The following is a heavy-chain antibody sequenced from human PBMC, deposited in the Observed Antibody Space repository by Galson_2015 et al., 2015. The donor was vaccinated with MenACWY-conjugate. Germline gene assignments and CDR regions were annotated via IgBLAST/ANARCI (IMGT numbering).Heavy chain of an antibody. CDR2: IKQDGSDK. Sequence: SLRLSCAASGFTFSNYWVTWVRQAPGKGLEWVANIKQDGSDKYYVDSMKGRFTISRDNAKNSLYLQMNSLRAEDTAVYYCARVRAQYGSGSFYSSSMSSYYYYYMEIWGKGTTVTVSS. D-gene: IGHD3-10*01. V-gene: IGHV3-7*01. CDR1: GFTFSNYW. J-gene: IGHJ6*03. CDR3: ARVRAQYGSGSFYSSSMSSYYYYYMEI.